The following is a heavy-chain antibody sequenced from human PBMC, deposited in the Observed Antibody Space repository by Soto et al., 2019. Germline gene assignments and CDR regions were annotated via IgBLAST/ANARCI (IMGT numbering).Heavy chain of an antibody. Sequence: PGGAQRVSRASSGGNFTNYGMSWVRQAPGKGLEWVSSINVGDAGTNYADSVKGRFTISRDNSKNTLYLQMNFLRADDTAIYYCAKNYQFDCWGQGTLVTVSS. V-gene: IGHV3-23*01. CDR1: GGNFTNYG. CDR2: INVGDAGT. J-gene: IGHJ4*02. D-gene: IGHD2-2*01. CDR3: AKNYQFDC.